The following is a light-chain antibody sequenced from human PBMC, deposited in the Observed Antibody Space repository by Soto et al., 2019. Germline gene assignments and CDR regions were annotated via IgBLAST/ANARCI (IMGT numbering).Light chain of an antibody. J-gene: IGLJ1*01. CDR2: EAT. CDR3: ISYKTDDNFL. V-gene: IGLV1-51*02. CDR1: GSNIGNNY. Sequence: QSVLTQPPSVSAAPGEKVTISCSGSGSNIGNNYVSWYQQLPGTAPKVIIFEATNRPSGVSNRFSGSKSGITASLTISGLQADDEAEYFCISYKTDDNFLFGTGTKVTVL.